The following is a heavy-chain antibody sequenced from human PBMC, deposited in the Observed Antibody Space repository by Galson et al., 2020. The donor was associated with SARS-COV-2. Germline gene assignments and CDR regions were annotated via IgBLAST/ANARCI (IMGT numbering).Heavy chain of an antibody. CDR1: GGSISSSSYY. D-gene: IGHD3-10*01. V-gene: IGHV4-39*01. CDR2: IYYRGST. J-gene: IGHJ4*02. CDR3: ARRADYYGSGSFDY. Sequence: SETLSLTCTVSGGSISSSSYYWGWIRQPPGKGLEWIGSIYYRGSTYYNPSLKSRVTISVDTSKNQFSLKLSSVTAADTAVYYCARRADYYGSGSFDYWGQGTLVTVSS.